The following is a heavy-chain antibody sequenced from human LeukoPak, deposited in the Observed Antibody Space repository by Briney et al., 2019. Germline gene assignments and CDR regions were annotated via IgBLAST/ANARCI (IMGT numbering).Heavy chain of an antibody. V-gene: IGHV3-53*01. J-gene: IGHJ4*02. CDR2: IYSGGST. CDR3: ARGKGGGGIVVVTKYYFDY. D-gene: IGHD3-22*01. Sequence: GGSLRLSCAASGFTVSSNYMSWVRQAPGKGLEWVSVIYSGGSTYYADSVKGRFTISRDNSKNTLYLQMNSLRAEDTAVYYCARGKGGGGIVVVTKYYFDYWGQGTLVTVSS. CDR1: GFTVSSNY.